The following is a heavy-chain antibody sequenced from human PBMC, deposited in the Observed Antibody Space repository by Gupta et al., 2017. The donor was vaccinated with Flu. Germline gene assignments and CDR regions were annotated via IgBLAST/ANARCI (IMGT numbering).Heavy chain of an antibody. CDR2: VYPGDSDT. CDR3: AVGDSGVSMACDG. Sequence: EVQQVQSGADVKEPGESLKIPCKATGYTFTDRWIGWVRQKSGKGLEWLGIVYPGDSDTSYRQSYKSQVSIAVDKSTRTAYLRCRSLKATDTATEYCAVGDSGVSMACDGWGQGTLVTVS. D-gene: IGHD2-8*02. CDR1: GYTFTDRW. J-gene: IGHJ3*01. V-gene: IGHV5-51*03.